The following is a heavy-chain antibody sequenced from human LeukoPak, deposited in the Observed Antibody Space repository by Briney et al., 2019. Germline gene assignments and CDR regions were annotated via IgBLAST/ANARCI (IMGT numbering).Heavy chain of an antibody. CDR1: GFTDSSNY. J-gene: IGHJ4*02. Sequence: GGSLRLSCAASGFTDSSNYMSWVRQAPGKGLEWVSVIYSGGSTYYADSVKGRFTISRDNSKNTLYLQMNSLRAEDTAVYYCASAMVRGVFDYWGQGTLVTVSS. D-gene: IGHD3-10*01. CDR2: IYSGGST. V-gene: IGHV3-53*01. CDR3: ASAMVRGVFDY.